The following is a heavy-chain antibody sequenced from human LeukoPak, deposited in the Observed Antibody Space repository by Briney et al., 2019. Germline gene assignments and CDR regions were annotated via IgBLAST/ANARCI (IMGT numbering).Heavy chain of an antibody. V-gene: IGHV1-18*01. J-gene: IGHJ4*02. CDR1: ANIFNTYG. CDR3: ARERRVVPAAIPFRYGGNYFDY. Sequence: ASVKVSCKDSANIFNTYGFSWARQAPGQGLEWIGWINVHKGNTNYAQNFQGRVTMTADTSTSTVYMELSSLRSEDTAVYYCARERRVVPAAIPFRYGGNYFDYWGQGTLVTVSS. D-gene: IGHD2-2*02. CDR2: INVHKGNT.